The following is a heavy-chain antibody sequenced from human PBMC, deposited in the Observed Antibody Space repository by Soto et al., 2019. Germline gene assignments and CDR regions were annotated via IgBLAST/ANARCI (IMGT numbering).Heavy chain of an antibody. CDR1: GYTFTSYG. CDR2: ISAYNGNT. V-gene: IGHV1-18*01. J-gene: IGHJ4*02. CDR3: AIDLTPRLVDH. Sequence: QVQLVQSGAEVKKPGASVKVSCKASGYTFTSYGISWVRQAPGQGLEWMGWISAYNGNTNYAQKLQGRVTMTTDTATSAACMNLRSLRSDETAVYYCAIDLTPRLVDHWGQGTLVTVSS. D-gene: IGHD3-9*01.